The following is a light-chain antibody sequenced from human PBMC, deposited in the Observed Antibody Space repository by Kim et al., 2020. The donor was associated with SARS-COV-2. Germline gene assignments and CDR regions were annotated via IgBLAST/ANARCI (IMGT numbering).Light chain of an antibody. J-gene: IGLJ2*01. CDR2: EDN. V-gene: IGLV6-57*01. CDR1: SGSIAGDH. Sequence: GKTVTSSCNRSSGSIAGDHVQWYQQRPGSSPTTVIHEDNRRPSGVPDRFSGSIDSSSNSASLTISGLKTEDEADYYCQTYDNTNVVFGGGTQLTVL. CDR3: QTYDNTNVV.